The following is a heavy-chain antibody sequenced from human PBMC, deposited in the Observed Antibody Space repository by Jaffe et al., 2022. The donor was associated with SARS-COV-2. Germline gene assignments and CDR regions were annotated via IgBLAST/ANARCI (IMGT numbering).Heavy chain of an antibody. CDR3: ARYITGIVTNWFDP. CDR2: INTNTGDP. D-gene: IGHD1-20*01. J-gene: IGHJ5*02. Sequence: QVQLVQSGSELKKPGASVKISCKASGYTFTNNAINWVRQAPGQGLEWMGWINTNTGDPTYAQGFTGRFVFSLDTSLNTAYLQISRLRAEDTAVYYCARYITGIVTNWFDPWGQGTLVTVSS. V-gene: IGHV7-4-1*02. CDR1: GYTFTNNA.